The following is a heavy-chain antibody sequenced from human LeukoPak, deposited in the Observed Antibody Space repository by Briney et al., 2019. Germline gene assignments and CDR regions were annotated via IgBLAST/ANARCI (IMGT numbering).Heavy chain of an antibody. J-gene: IGHJ6*03. V-gene: IGHV3-49*03. Sequence: PGGSLRLSCTTSGVTFGDYAMSWFRQAPGKGLEWVGFIRSKAYGGTTEYAASVKGRFTISRDDSKSIAYLQMNSLKTEDTAVYYCTREAVAGYYYYYMDVWGKGTTVTISS. CDR2: IRSKAYGGTT. CDR1: GVTFGDYA. CDR3: TREAVAGYYYYYMDV. D-gene: IGHD6-19*01.